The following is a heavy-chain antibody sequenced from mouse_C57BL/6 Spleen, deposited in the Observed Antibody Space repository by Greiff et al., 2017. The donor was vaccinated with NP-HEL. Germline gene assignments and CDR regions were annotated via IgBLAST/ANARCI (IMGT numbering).Heavy chain of an antibody. V-gene: IGHV2-2*01. CDR3: ARNEGMVAGYYYAMDD. Sequence: QVQLKQSGPGLVQPSQSLSITCTVSGFSLTSYGVHWVRQSPGKGLEWLGVIWSGGSTDYNAAFISRLSISKDNSKSQVFFKMNSLQADDTAIYYCARNEGMVAGYYYAMDDWGQGTSVTVSS. CDR1: GFSLTSYG. D-gene: IGHD2-3*01. CDR2: IWSGGST. J-gene: IGHJ4*01.